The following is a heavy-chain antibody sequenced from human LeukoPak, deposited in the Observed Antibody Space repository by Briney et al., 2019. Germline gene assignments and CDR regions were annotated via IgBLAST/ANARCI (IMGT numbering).Heavy chain of an antibody. D-gene: IGHD1-7*01. CDR2: INPNSGDT. CDR3: ARNGVELELGGY. Sequence: ASVTVSCKASGYTFTDYYMHWVRQAPGQGLEWMGWINPNSGDTNYAQKFQGRVTMTRDTSISTAYMELSRLRSDDSAVYFCARNGVELELGGYWGQGTLVAVSS. V-gene: IGHV1-2*02. CDR1: GYTFTDYY. J-gene: IGHJ4*02.